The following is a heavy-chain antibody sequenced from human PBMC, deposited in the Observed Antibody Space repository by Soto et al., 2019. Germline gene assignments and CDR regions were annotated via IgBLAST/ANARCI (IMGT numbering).Heavy chain of an antibody. V-gene: IGHV1-18*01. Sequence: ASVKVSCKTSGYTFISYGTSWVRQAPGQGLEWMGWISGYNGNTNYAQKFQGRVTMTKDTSTSTAYMELSSLRSEDTAVYYCASEYCGGDCYSAARYGMDVWGQGTTVTVSS. CDR1: GYTFISYG. J-gene: IGHJ6*02. CDR3: ASEYCGGDCYSAARYGMDV. CDR2: ISGYNGNT. D-gene: IGHD2-21*02.